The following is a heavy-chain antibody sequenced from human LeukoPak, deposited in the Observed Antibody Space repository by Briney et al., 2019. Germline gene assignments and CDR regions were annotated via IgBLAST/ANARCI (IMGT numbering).Heavy chain of an antibody. D-gene: IGHD3-10*01. CDR2: ISGSGGST. CDR3: ASDLYGSGSAALDN. Sequence: GGSLRLSCAASGFTFSSYAMSWVRQAPGKGLEWVSAISGSGGSTYYADSVKGRLTISRDNSKNTLHLQLNSLRAEDTAIYYCASDLYGSGSAALDNWGQGALVTVSS. CDR1: GFTFSSYA. J-gene: IGHJ4*02. V-gene: IGHV3-23*01.